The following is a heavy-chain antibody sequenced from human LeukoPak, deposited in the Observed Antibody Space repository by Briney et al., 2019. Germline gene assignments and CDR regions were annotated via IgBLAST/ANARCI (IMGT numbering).Heavy chain of an antibody. V-gene: IGHV3-21*01. CDR2: ISSSSSYI. CDR3: ARDGGSSYSSSWSKSFDY. CDR1: GFTFSSYS. Sequence: PGGSLRLSCAASGFTFSSYSMNWVRQAPGKGLEWVSSISSSSSYIYYADSAKGRFTISRDNAKNSLYLQMNSLRAEDTAVYYCARDGGSSYSSSWSKSFDYWGQGTLVTVSS. J-gene: IGHJ4*02. D-gene: IGHD6-13*01.